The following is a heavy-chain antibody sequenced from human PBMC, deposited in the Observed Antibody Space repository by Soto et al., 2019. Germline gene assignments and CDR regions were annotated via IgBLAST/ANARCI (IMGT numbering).Heavy chain of an antibody. Sequence: GGSLRLSCAASGFTFSSYAMSWVRQAPGKGLEWVSAISGSGGSTYYADSVKGRFTISRDNSKNTLYLQMNSLRAEDTAVYYCAKDWVAAAGIGLLPLDYWGQGTLVTVSS. CDR3: AKDWVAAAGIGLLPLDY. J-gene: IGHJ4*02. V-gene: IGHV3-23*01. CDR1: GFTFSSYA. D-gene: IGHD6-13*01. CDR2: ISGSGGST.